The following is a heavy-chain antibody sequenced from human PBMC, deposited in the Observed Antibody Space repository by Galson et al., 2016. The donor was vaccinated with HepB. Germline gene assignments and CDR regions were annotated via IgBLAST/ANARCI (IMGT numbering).Heavy chain of an antibody. Sequence: SLRLSCAASGFTVSSNYMTWVRQAPGKGLEWVSVIYSGGSTFYADSVKGRFTISRHNSKNMLYLQMNSLSTEDTAVYYCAKDPYYYGSGSYYFDYWGQGTLVTVSS. V-gene: IGHV3-53*04. J-gene: IGHJ4*02. CDR3: AKDPYYYGSGSYYFDY. CDR2: IYSGGST. D-gene: IGHD3-10*01. CDR1: GFTVSSNY.